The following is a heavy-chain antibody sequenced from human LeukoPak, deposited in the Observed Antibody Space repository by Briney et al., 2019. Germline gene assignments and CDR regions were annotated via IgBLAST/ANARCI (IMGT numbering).Heavy chain of an antibody. D-gene: IGHD3-3*01. CDR2: ISWNSGSI. V-gene: IGHV3-9*03. J-gene: IGHJ3*02. Sequence: GGSLRLSCAVSGFTFTKYAMTWVRQAPGEGLEWVSGISWNSGSIGYADSVKGRFTISRDNAKNSLYLQMNSLRAEDMALYYCAKGDFSGLTDAFDIWGQGTMVTVSS. CDR1: GFTFTKYA. CDR3: AKGDFSGLTDAFDI.